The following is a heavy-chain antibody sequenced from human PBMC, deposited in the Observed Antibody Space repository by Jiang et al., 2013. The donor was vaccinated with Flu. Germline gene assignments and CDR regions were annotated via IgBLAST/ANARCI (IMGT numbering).Heavy chain of an antibody. J-gene: IGHJ4*02. V-gene: IGHV3-30*18. CDR1: GFTFSSYG. Sequence: RSLRLSCAASGFTFSSYGMHWVRQAPGKGLEWVAVISYDGSNKYYADSVKGRFTISRDNSKNTLYLQMNSLRAEDTAVYYCAKAVSRVPYYFDYWGQGTLVTVSS. CDR2: ISYDGSNK. CDR3: AKAVSRVPYYFDY. D-gene: IGHD3-10*01.